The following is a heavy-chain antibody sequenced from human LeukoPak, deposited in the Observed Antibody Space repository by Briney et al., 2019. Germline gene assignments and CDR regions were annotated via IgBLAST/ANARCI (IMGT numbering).Heavy chain of an antibody. CDR1: GFTFSTYP. CDR2: ISGSGGST. V-gene: IGHV3-23*01. J-gene: IGHJ4*02. D-gene: IGHD3-22*01. Sequence: PGGSLRLSCAASGFTFSTYPMSWVRQAPGKGLEWVAGISGSGGSTHYADSVKGRFTISRDSPRNTLYLQMNSLRPEDTAVYFCAKRGVVIRVILVGFHKEAYYFDSWGQGALVTVSS. CDR3: AKRGVVIRVILVGFHKEAYYFDS.